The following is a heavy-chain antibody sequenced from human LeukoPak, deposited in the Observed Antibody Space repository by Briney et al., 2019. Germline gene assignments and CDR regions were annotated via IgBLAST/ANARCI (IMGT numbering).Heavy chain of an antibody. V-gene: IGHV4-59*01. J-gene: IGHJ4*02. CDR1: GGSISSYY. Sequence: SGTLSLTCTVSGGSISSYYWSWIRQPPGKGLEWIGYIYYSGSTNYNPSLKSRVTISVDTSKNQFSLKLSSVTAADTAVYYCATLYCSGGSCSFDYWGQGTLVTVSS. D-gene: IGHD2-15*01. CDR2: IYYSGST. CDR3: ATLYCSGGSCSFDY.